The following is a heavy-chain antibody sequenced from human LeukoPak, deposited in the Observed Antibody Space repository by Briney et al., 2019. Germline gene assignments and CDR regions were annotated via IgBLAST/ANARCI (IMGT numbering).Heavy chain of an antibody. CDR3: ARELPREVTLDY. CDR2: IFADGSTT. V-gene: IGHV3-74*01. D-gene: IGHD2-21*02. CDR1: EFNFFSYG. J-gene: IGHJ4*01. Sequence: PGGSLRLSCVAGEFNFFSYGMQRVRQAPGKGLVWVSRIFADGSTTSYADSVKGRFTISRDNAKNTLYLQMNSLRAEDTAVYYCARELPREVTLDYWGQGTLVTVSP.